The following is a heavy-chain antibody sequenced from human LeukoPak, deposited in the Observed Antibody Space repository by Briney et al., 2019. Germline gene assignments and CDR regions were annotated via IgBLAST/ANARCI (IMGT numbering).Heavy chain of an antibody. CDR3: ARVYCSGGSCYHYFDY. D-gene: IGHD2-15*01. CDR2: INHSGST. CDR1: GGSFSGYY. Sequence: SETLSLTCAVYGGSFSGYYWSWIRQPPGKGLEWIGEINHSGSTYYNPSLKSRVTISVDTSKNQFSLKLSSVTAADTAVYYCARVYCSGGSCYHYFDYWGQGTLVTVSS. V-gene: IGHV4-34*01. J-gene: IGHJ4*02.